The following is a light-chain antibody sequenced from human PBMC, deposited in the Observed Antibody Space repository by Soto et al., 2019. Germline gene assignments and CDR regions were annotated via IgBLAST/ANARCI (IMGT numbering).Light chain of an antibody. J-gene: IGKJ5*01. CDR2: AAS. Sequence: EIVLTQSPGTLSLSPGERATLSCRASQSVSSNLAWYQQKPGQAPRLLIYAASTRATGIPARFSGSGSGTEFTLTISSLQSEDFAVYYCQQYYNWPTFGQGTRLEIK. CDR1: QSVSSN. V-gene: IGKV3-15*01. CDR3: QQYYNWPT.